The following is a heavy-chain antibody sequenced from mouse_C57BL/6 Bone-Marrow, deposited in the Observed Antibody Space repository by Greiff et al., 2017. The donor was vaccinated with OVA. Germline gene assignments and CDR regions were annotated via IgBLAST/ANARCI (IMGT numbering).Heavy chain of an antibody. CDR1: GYTFTSYW. CDR2: INPSNGGT. D-gene: IGHD2-3*01. J-gene: IGHJ1*03. V-gene: IGHV1-53*01. Sequence: QVQLQQPGTELVKPGASVKLSCKASGYTFTSYWMHWVKQRPGQGLEWIGNINPSNGGTNYNEKFKSKATLTVDKSSSTAYMQLSSLTSEDSAVYYCARSGWLLGRDWYFDVWGTGTTVTVSS. CDR3: ARSGWLLGRDWYFDV.